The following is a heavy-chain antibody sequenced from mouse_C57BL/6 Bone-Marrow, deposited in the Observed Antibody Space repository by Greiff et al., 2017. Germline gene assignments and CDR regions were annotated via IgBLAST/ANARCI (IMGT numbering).Heavy chain of an antibody. J-gene: IGHJ2*01. CDR3: AKGYYFDY. V-gene: IGHV1-4*01. CDR1: GYTFTSYT. Sequence: QVHVKQSGAELARPGASVKMSCKASGYTFTSYTMHWVKQRPGQGLEWIGYINPSSGYTKYNQKFKDKATLTADKSSSTAYMHLSSLTSEDSAVYYCAKGYYFDYWGQGTTLTVSS. CDR2: INPSSGYT.